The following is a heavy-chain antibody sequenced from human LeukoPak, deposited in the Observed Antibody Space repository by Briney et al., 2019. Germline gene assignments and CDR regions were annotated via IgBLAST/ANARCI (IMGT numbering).Heavy chain of an antibody. V-gene: IGHV5-10-1*01. D-gene: IGHD1-26*01. CDR1: GYNFTTYW. CDR3: ARQQGAPPDY. CDR2: IDPSDSYT. Sequence: GESLKISCKGSGYNFTTYWIGWVRQMPGKGLEWMGRIDPSDSYTNYSPSFQGHVTISADKSISTAYLQWSSLKASDTAMYYCARQQGAPPDYWGQGTLVTVSS. J-gene: IGHJ4*02.